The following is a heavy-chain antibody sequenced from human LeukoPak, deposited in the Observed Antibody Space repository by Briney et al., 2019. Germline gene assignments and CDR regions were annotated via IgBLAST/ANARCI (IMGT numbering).Heavy chain of an antibody. D-gene: IGHD3-16*02. V-gene: IGHV1-69*13. CDR1: GGTFSSYA. J-gene: IGHJ4*02. Sequence: ASVKVSCKASGGTFSSYAISWVRQAPGQGLEWMGGIILIFGTANYAQKFQGRVTITADESTSTAYMELSSLRSEDTAVYYCILMITFGGVIGEGLYWGQGTLVTVSS. CDR3: ILMITFGGVIGEGLY. CDR2: IILIFGTA.